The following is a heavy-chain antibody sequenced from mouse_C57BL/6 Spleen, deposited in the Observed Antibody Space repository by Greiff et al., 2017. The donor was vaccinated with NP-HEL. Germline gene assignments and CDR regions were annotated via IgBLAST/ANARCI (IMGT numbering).Heavy chain of an antibody. CDR3: ARDTTVVEGYYAMDY. D-gene: IGHD1-1*01. V-gene: IGHV1-80*01. CDR2: IYPGDGDT. Sequence: QVQLQQSGAELVKPGASVKISCKASGYAFSSYWMNWVKQRPGKGLEWIGQIYPGDGDTNYNGKFKGKATLTADKSSSTAYMQLSSLTSEDPAVYFCARDTTVVEGYYAMDYWGQGTSVTVSS. J-gene: IGHJ4*01. CDR1: GYAFSSYW.